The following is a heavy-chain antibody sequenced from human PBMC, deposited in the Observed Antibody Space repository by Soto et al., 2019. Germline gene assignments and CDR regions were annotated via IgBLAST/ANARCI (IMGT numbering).Heavy chain of an antibody. CDR3: ASPTYDGSTGYSIQGFAY. J-gene: IGHJ4*03. CDR2: ISAYNGNT. Sequence: GXSVKDLFKGSCDTCTSYDLTWVRQATAQSLEWIGWISAYNGNTNYAQKLQGRITMTTETSTSTGYMELRRLRYDYTAVYYCASPTYDGSTGYSIQGFAYWGQGTPVTVSS. D-gene: IGHD3-22*01. CDR1: CDTCTSYD. V-gene: IGHV1-18*04.